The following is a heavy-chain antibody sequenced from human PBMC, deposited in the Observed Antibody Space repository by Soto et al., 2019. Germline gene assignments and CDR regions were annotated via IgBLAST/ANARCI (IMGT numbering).Heavy chain of an antibody. CDR1: GGTFSSYA. CDR2: IIPIFGTA. CDR3: ARRDGYYYYGMDV. D-gene: IGHD2-21*02. J-gene: IGHJ6*02. Sequence: ASVKVCCKASGGTFSSYAISWVRQAPGQGLEWMGGIIPIFGTANYAQKFQGRVTITADESTSTAYMELSSLRSEDTAVYYCARRDGYYYYGMDVWGQGTTVTVSS. V-gene: IGHV1-69*13.